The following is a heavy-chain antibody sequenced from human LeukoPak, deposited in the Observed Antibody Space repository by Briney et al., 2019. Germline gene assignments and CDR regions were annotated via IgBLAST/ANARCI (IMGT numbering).Heavy chain of an antibody. CDR2: INHSGST. J-gene: IGHJ6*03. CDR3: ARHRFRSAGPYYYYMDV. Sequence: TSETLSLTCAVYGGSFSGYYWSWIRQPPGKGLEWIGEINHSGSTNYNPSLKSRVTISVDTSKNQFSLKLSSVTAADTAVYYCARHRFRSAGPYYYYMDVWGKGTTVTISS. D-gene: IGHD1-14*01. CDR1: GGSFSGYY. V-gene: IGHV4-34*01.